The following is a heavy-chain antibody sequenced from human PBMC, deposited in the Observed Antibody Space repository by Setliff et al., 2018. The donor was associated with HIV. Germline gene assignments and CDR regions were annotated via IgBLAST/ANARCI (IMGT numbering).Heavy chain of an antibody. D-gene: IGHD3-3*01. CDR1: DDSVSTFY. CDR2: IHHTGST. V-gene: IGHV4-59*02. CDR3: APGEGVASTYYHD. Sequence: PSETLSLTCTVPDDSVSTFYWNWIRQPPGKGLEWIGFIHHTGSTVSNPSLKSRVTILMDLSRNQLSLHLASVTNADTAVYFCAPGEGVASTYYHDWGQGTQVTVSS. J-gene: IGHJ4*01.